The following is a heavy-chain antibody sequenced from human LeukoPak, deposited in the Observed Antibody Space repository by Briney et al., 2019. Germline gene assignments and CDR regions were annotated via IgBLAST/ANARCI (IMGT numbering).Heavy chain of an antibody. J-gene: IGHJ4*02. CDR2: IVVGSGNT. CDR1: GFTFTSSA. D-gene: IGHD3-9*01. CDR3: AADDGDILTAPGDY. V-gene: IGHV1-58*01. Sequence: SVKVSCKASGFTFTSSAVQWVRQARGQRLEWIGWIVVGSGNTNYAQKFPERVTITRYMSTSTAYMELSSLRSEDTAVYYCAADDGDILTAPGDYWGQGTLVTVSS.